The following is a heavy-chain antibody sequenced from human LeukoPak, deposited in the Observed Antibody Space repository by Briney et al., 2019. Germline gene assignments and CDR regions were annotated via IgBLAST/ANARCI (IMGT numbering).Heavy chain of an antibody. CDR1: GFTFDDYG. J-gene: IGHJ4*02. CDR2: IDWNGGSI. D-gene: IGHD6-6*01. CDR3: ARDKGIQYSSSLDY. V-gene: IGHV3-20*04. Sequence: RPGGSLRLSCAASGFTFDDYGMNWVRQAPGKGLEWVSGIDWNGGSIGYADSVKGRFTISRDNAKNSLYLQMNSLSDEDTAFYYCARDKGIQYSSSLDYWGQGTLVTVSS.